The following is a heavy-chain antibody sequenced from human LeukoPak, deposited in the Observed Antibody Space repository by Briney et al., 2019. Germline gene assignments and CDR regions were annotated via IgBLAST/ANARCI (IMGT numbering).Heavy chain of an antibody. CDR1: GFTLNSYW. CDR2: IKQDGSDK. D-gene: IGHD3-10*01. J-gene: IGHJ4*02. CDR3: ARLYYADSGTYNRPFDY. V-gene: IGHV3-7*04. Sequence: GGSLRLSCAASGFTLNSYWMSWVRQAPGKGLEWVANIKQDGSDKYYVDSVKGRFTISRDNAKNSLYLQMNSLRAEDTAVYSCARLYYADSGTYNRPFDYWGQGTLVTVSS.